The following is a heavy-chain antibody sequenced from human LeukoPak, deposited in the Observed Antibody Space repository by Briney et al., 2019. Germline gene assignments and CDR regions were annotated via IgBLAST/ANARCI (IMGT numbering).Heavy chain of an antibody. V-gene: IGHV1-69*05. CDR3: AKFYYYGSGSSGFDY. D-gene: IGHD3-10*01. CDR2: ITPIFGTA. J-gene: IGHJ4*02. CDR1: GGTFSSYA. Sequence: SVKVSCKASGGTFSSYAISWVRQAPGQGLEWMGGITPIFGTANYAQKFQGRVTITTDESTSTAYMELSSLRSEDTAVYYCAKFYYYGSGSSGFDYWGQGTLVTVSS.